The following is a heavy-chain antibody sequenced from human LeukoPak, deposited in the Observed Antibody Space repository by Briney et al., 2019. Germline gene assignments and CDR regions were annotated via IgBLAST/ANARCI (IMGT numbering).Heavy chain of an antibody. V-gene: IGHV3-64D*06. CDR2: ISSNGDNT. CDR3: VRGTGY. CDR1: GFTFSTYV. J-gene: IGHJ4*02. Sequence: GGSLRLSCSVSGFTFSTYVMHWVRQAPGKGLEYVSAISSNGDNTYYADSVKGRFTISRDNSKNTLYLQISSLRADDTAVYYCVRGTGYWGQGTLVTVSS.